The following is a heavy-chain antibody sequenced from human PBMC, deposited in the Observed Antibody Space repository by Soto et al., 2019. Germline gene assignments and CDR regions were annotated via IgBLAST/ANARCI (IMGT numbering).Heavy chain of an antibody. Sequence: PGGSLRLSCAASGFTFSTYAMNWVRQAPGKGLEWVSYISSSSRTIYCADSVKGRFTISRDNAKNSLYLQMNSLGAEDTAVYYCAREWDGDGYNSGWFDPWGQGTLVTVSS. CDR2: ISSSSRTI. D-gene: IGHD5-12*01. V-gene: IGHV3-48*01. J-gene: IGHJ5*02. CDR1: GFTFSTYA. CDR3: AREWDGDGYNSGWFDP.